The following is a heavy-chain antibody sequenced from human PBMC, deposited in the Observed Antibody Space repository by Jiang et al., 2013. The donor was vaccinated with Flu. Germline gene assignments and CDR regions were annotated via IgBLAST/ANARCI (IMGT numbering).Heavy chain of an antibody. CDR3: AHRSIAARPGSFDY. Sequence: PPGKALEWLALIYWDDDKRYSPSLKSRLTITKDTSKNQVVLTMTNMDPVGTATYYCAHRSIAARPGSFDYWGQGTLVTVSS. D-gene: IGHD6-6*01. CDR2: IYWDDDK. V-gene: IGHV2-5*02. J-gene: IGHJ4*02.